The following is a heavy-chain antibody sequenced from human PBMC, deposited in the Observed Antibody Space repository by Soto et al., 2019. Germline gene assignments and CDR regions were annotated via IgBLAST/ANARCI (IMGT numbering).Heavy chain of an antibody. D-gene: IGHD2-2*01. Sequence: EVQLVESGGGLVQPGGSLRLSCAASAFTFRNYWMSWVRQAPGKGLECVAKIKQAGSEKYYVDSVKGRFTISRDNAKNSVELQMNSLTVEDTAMYYCARASSSTSGAIDYWGQGTLVTVSS. CDR3: ARASSSTSGAIDY. CDR1: AFTFRNYW. J-gene: IGHJ4*02. V-gene: IGHV3-7*04. CDR2: IKQAGSEK.